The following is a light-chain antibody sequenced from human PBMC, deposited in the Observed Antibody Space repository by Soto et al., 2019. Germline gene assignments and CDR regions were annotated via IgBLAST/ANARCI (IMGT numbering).Light chain of an antibody. Sequence: QSVLTQPPSASGTPGKRVTISCSETSSNIGSNTVNWYQQLPGTAPKLLIYRNNQRPSGVPDRFSGSKSGTSASLAISGLQSEDEADYYCAAWDDSLNGWVFGGGTKLTVL. V-gene: IGLV1-44*01. CDR2: RNN. CDR3: AAWDDSLNGWV. J-gene: IGLJ3*02. CDR1: SSNIGSNT.